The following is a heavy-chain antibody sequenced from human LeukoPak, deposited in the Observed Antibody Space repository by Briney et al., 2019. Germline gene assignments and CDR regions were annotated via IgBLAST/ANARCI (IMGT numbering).Heavy chain of an antibody. CDR3: AREGYDSSGYYLHNYFDP. V-gene: IGHV3-11*05. CDR1: GFAFSDYY. J-gene: IGHJ5*02. Sequence: KPGGSLRLSCAASGFAFSDYYMAWIRQAPGKGLEWVSYISSSSSYTNYADSVKGRFTISRDNAEKALYLHMSGLRVEDTAIYYCAREGYDSSGYYLHNYFDPWGQGTLVTVSS. CDR2: ISSSSSYT. D-gene: IGHD3-22*01.